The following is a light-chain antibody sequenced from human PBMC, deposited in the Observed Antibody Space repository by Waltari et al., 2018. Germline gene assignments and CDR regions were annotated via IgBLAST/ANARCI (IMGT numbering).Light chain of an antibody. CDR2: ASS. V-gene: IGKV1-39*01. CDR1: QNNRNY. CDR3: QETYRSPRT. Sequence: DIQMTQSPSSLSASVGDRVTITCRASQNNRNYLHWYQKKPGKSPKFRNYASSSLQSGFPSRFNGSGSGTDFTFTISSLQPEDFTTCYCQETYRSPRTFGQGTKVDIK. J-gene: IGKJ1*01.